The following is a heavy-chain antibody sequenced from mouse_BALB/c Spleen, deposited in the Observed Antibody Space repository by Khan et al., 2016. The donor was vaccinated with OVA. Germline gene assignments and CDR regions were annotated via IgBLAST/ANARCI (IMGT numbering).Heavy chain of an antibody. Sequence: VQLQESGPGLVAPSQSLSITCTISGFSLTNYGVHWVRQPPGKGLEWLVLMWSDGSATYNSALKSRLTISMDNSKSQVFLKMHSLQTDDTDMYFCASQPYSHYNVMDYWGQGTSVTVSS. CDR2: MWSDGSA. CDR3: ASQPYSHYNVMDY. V-gene: IGHV2-6-1*01. J-gene: IGHJ4*01. CDR1: GFSLTNYG. D-gene: IGHD2-10*01.